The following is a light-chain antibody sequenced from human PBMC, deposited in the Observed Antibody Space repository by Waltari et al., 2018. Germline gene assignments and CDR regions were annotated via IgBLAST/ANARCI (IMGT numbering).Light chain of an antibody. CDR1: QSIRKF. V-gene: IGKV1-39*01. CDR2: TTS. CDR3: QQGDSMPYT. Sequence: DIQMTQSPSSLYASVGDRVPITCRERQSIRKFLNWYHQMPGKAPKLLIYTTSSLKGGVPSRFSGSGSGTESTLTISSLQPEDFGTYFCQQGDSMPYTFGQGTKVEMK. J-gene: IGKJ2*01.